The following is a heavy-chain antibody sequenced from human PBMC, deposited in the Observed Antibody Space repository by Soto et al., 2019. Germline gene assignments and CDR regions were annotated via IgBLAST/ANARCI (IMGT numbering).Heavy chain of an antibody. CDR3: ARVVYYYDSSCLGPYNWFDP. CDR2: IIPIFGTA. D-gene: IGHD3-22*01. V-gene: IGHV1-69*12. J-gene: IGHJ5*02. Sequence: QVQLVQSGAEVKKPGSSVKVSCKASGGTFSSYAISWVRQAPGQGLEWMGGIIPIFGTANYAQKFQGRVTSTADEATSTAYMGLSSLRSGDTAVYYCARVVYYYDSSCLGPYNWFDPWGQGTLVTVSS. CDR1: GGTFSSYA.